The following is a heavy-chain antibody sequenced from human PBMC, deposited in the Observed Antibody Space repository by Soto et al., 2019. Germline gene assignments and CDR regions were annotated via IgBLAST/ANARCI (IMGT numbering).Heavy chain of an antibody. CDR2: ISGSGGST. CDR3: AKGPLLCFGELRG. CDR1: GFTFSSYA. J-gene: IGHJ4*02. D-gene: IGHD3-10*01. V-gene: IGHV3-23*01. Sequence: EVQLLESGGGLVQPGGSLRLSCAASGFTFSSYAMSWVRQAPGKGLEWVSAISGSGGSTYYADSVKARFTIYRDNANNTLYLQMNSLRSEDTAVYYCAKGPLLCFGELRGWGQGTLVTVSS.